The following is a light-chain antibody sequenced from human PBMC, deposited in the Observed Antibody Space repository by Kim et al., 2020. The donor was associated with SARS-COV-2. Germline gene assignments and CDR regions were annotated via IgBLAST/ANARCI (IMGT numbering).Light chain of an antibody. CDR1: QGISGF. CDR2: DAS. Sequence: DIQMTQSPSSLSASVGDRVTITCRASQGISGFLAWYQQKAGKVPNLLIYDASNLQPGVPSRFSGSGSGTDFTLTITSLQPEDVATYYCQKYNSAPFTFGGGTKVDIK. V-gene: IGKV1-27*01. CDR3: QKYNSAPFT. J-gene: IGKJ4*01.